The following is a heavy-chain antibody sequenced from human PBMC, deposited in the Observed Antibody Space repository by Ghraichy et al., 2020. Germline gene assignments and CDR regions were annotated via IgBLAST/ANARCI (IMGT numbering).Heavy chain of an antibody. V-gene: IGHV1-46*01. D-gene: IGHD3-10*01. J-gene: IGHJ4*02. CDR1: GYTFTIYH. Sequence: ASVKVSCKTSGYTFTIYHMHWVRQAPGQGLEWVGIINPSGGGTTYAQKFQGRVTMTSDTSTSTVYMELSSLKSADTAVYYCARDPSLWELLDYWGQGTLVTVSS. CDR3: ARDPSLWELLDY. CDR2: INPSGGGT.